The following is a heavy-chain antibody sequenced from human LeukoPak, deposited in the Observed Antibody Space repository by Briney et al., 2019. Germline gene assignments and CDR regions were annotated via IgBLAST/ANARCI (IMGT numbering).Heavy chain of an antibody. V-gene: IGHV1-2*02. CDR2: INPNSGGT. D-gene: IGHD2-15*01. CDR1: GYTFTGYY. Sequence: ASVKVSCKASGYTFTGYYMHWVRQAPGQGLEWMGWINPNSGGTNYAQKFQGRVTMTRDTSISTAYMELSRLRSDDTAVYYCARVRCSRASCYSDYWGQGTLVTVSS. J-gene: IGHJ4*02. CDR3: ARVRCSRASCYSDY.